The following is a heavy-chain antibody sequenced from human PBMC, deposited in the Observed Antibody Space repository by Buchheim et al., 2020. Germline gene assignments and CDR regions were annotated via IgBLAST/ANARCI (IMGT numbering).Heavy chain of an antibody. D-gene: IGHD2-21*01. Sequence: QVQLQESGPGLVKPSETLSLTCTVSGGSINKYYWSWIRQPPGKGLEWIGNIYYSGSTNYNPSLKSRVTLSIDTSKNQISLKLSSVTAADTAVYYCARDVGCGSDCYSFYYYYGMDVWGQGTT. V-gene: IGHV4-59*01. CDR2: IYYSGST. CDR3: ARDVGCGSDCYSFYYYYGMDV. J-gene: IGHJ6*02. CDR1: GGSINKYY.